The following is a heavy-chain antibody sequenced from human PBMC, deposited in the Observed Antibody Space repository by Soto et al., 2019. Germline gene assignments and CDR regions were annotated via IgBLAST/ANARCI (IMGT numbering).Heavy chain of an antibody. J-gene: IGHJ4*02. Sequence: GGSLRLSCAASGFTFSSYAMSWVRQAPGKGLEWVSAISGSGGSTYYADSVKGRFTLSRDNSKNTLYLQMNSLRAEDTAVYSCAKLFPLGLAAAGNPVHYFDYWGQGTLVTVSS. CDR1: GFTFSSYA. CDR2: ISGSGGST. D-gene: IGHD6-13*01. CDR3: AKLFPLGLAAAGNPVHYFDY. V-gene: IGHV3-23*01.